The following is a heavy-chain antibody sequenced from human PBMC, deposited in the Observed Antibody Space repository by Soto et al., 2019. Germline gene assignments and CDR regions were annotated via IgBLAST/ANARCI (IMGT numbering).Heavy chain of an antibody. J-gene: IGHJ5*02. V-gene: IGHV3-23*01. CDR1: GFTFSSYV. CDR2: MSGSGGSA. Sequence: EVQLLDSGGGLVQPGGSLRLSCAASGFTFSSYVMSWVRQPPGKGLEWVSAMSGSGGSAYYADSVKGRFTISRDNAKNSLYLQMSSLRDEDTAVYYCARDNGMAGSFDPWGQGTLVIVSS. D-gene: IGHD2-8*01. CDR3: ARDNGMAGSFDP.